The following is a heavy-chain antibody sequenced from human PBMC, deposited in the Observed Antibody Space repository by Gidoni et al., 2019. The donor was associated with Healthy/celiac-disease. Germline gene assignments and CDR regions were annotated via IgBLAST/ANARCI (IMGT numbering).Heavy chain of an antibody. CDR1: GFSLSHARMG. CDR2: IFSNDEK. J-gene: IGHJ4*02. Sequence: QVTLKESGPVLVKPTETLTLTCTVSGFSLSHARMGVSWIRQPPGKALEWLAHIFSNDEKSYSTSLKSRLTISKDTSKSQVVLTMTNMDPVDTATYYCARNPTEYSSGWYPIDYWGQGTLVTVSS. V-gene: IGHV2-26*01. CDR3: ARNPTEYSSGWYPIDY. D-gene: IGHD6-19*01.